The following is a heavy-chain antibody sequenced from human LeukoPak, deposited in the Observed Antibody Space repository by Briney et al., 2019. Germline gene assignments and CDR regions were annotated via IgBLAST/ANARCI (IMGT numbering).Heavy chain of an antibody. J-gene: IGHJ4*02. D-gene: IGHD4-17*01. CDR3: AKARTPLTSRDFDY. CDR2: INQDGSEI. CDR1: GFSFTSFW. Sequence: GGSLRLSCAASGFSFTSFWMTWVRQAPGKGLEWVANINQDGSEIYSVASVKGRFTISRDNAKNSVYLQMNGLRPEDTGVYYCAKARTPLTSRDFDYWGQGTLVTVSS. V-gene: IGHV3-7*01.